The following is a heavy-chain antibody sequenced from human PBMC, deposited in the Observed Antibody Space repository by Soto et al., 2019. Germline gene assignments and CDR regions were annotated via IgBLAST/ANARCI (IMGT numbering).Heavy chain of an antibody. CDR2: IYHSGST. D-gene: IGHD4-17*01. CDR1: GGSISSGGYS. CDR3: ARNSYGDYLFDY. Sequence: SETLSLTCAVSGGSISSGGYSWSWIRQPPGKGLEWIGYIYHSGSTYYNPSLKSRVTISVDRSKNQFSLKLSSVTAADTAVYYCARNSYGDYLFDYWGQGTLVTVSS. J-gene: IGHJ4*02. V-gene: IGHV4-30-2*01.